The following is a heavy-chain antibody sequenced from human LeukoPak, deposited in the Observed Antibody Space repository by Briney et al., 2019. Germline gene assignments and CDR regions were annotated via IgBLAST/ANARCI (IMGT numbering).Heavy chain of an antibody. J-gene: IGHJ4*02. CDR1: GYTYTSYY. CDR2: INPSDGNT. V-gene: IGHV1-46*01. Sequence: GASVKVSSKASGYTYTSYYMHWVRQAPGQGLEWMGIINPSDGNTTYAQKFQGRVTMTRDTSTSTVYMEMSSLRSEDTAVYYCARSYFHESSDYYFPTDYWGQGTRVTVSS. CDR3: ARSYFHESSDYYFPTDY. D-gene: IGHD3-22*01.